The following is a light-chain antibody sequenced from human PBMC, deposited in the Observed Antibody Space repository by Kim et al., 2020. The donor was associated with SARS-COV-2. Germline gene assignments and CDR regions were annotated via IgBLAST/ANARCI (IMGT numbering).Light chain of an antibody. CDR3: CSYVGSFILL. V-gene: IGLV2-11*03. CDR2: EVS. Sequence: GQSVTISCTGTSSDVGGNIYVSWYQQNPGKAPKLIICEVSRRPSGVPDRFSGSRSGNTASLSISGLQAEDEADYYCCSYVGSFILLFGGGTKVTVL. J-gene: IGLJ2*01. CDR1: SSDVGGNIY.